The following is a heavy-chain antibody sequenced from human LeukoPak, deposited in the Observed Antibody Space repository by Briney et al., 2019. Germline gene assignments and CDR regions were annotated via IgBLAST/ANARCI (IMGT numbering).Heavy chain of an antibody. CDR3: ARDTFNYYDSSGHDAFDI. D-gene: IGHD3-22*01. J-gene: IGHJ3*02. CDR2: ISAYNGNT. Sequence: ASVKVSCKASGYTFTSYGISWVRQAPGQGLEWMGWISAYNGNTNYAQKLQGRVTMATDTSTSTDYMELRSLRSDDTAVYYCARDTFNYYDSSGHDAFDIWGQGTMVTVSS. CDR1: GYTFTSYG. V-gene: IGHV1-18*01.